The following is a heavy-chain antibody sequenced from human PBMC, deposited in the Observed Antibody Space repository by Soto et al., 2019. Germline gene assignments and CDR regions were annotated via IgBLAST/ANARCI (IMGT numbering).Heavy chain of an antibody. V-gene: IGHV1-69*01. CDR3: ARDRDDYGSGNYYDRIDF. CDR2: IIPIIGRP. Sequence: QVQLVQSGAEVKKPGSSVKVSCKASGGIFSTYSISWLRQAPGQGLKWMGGIIPIIGRPNYAQRFQGRVTITADESTSTAYMEVSRLRSEDTAVYYCARDRDDYGSGNYYDRIDFWGQGTLVTVSS. J-gene: IGHJ4*02. D-gene: IGHD3-10*01. CDR1: GGIFSTYS.